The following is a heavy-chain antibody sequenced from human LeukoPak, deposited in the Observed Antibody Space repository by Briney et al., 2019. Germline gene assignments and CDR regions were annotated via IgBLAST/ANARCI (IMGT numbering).Heavy chain of an antibody. V-gene: IGHV4-4*07. J-gene: IGHJ2*01. Sequence: SETLSLTCTGSGGSITGYYWSWIRQPAGKGLEWIGRIYTSGSTNYNPSLKSRVTMSVDTSKNQFSLRLSSVTAADTAVYYCARHDRISYWYFDLWGRGTLVTVSS. CDR2: IYTSGST. D-gene: IGHD3-16*01. CDR1: GGSITGYY. CDR3: ARHDRISYWYFDL.